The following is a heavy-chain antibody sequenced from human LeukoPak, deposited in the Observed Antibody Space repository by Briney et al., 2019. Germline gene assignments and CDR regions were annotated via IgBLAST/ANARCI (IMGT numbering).Heavy chain of an antibody. CDR2: INPNSGGT. Sequence: ASVKVSCKASGYTFTGYYMHWVRQAPGQGLEWMGWINPNSGGTNYAQKFQGRVTMTRDTSISTAYMELSRLRSDDTAVYYCAFRGPAAANNWFDPWGQGTLVTVSS. V-gene: IGHV1-2*02. D-gene: IGHD6-13*01. J-gene: IGHJ5*02. CDR3: AFRGPAAANNWFDP. CDR1: GYTFTGYY.